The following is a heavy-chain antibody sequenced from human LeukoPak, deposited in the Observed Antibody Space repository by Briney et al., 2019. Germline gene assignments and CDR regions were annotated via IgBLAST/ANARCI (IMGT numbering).Heavy chain of an antibody. D-gene: IGHD2-2*01. CDR2: ISGSGGST. J-gene: IGHJ6*02. V-gene: IGHV3-23*01. CDR3: AKELAPLGYCSSTSCYDSRPYGMDV. Sequence: GGSLRLSCAASGFTFSSYAMSWVRQAPGKGLEWVSAISGSGGSTYYADSVKGRFTISRDNSKNTLYLQMNSLGAEDTAVYYCAKELAPLGYCSSTSCYDSRPYGMDVWGQGTTVTVSS. CDR1: GFTFSSYA.